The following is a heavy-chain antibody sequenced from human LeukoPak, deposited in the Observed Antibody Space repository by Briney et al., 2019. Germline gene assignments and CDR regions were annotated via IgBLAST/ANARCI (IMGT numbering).Heavy chain of an antibody. J-gene: IGHJ4*01. CDR3: ATDCSDGDYPHPFDY. D-gene: IGHD4/OR15-4a*01. Sequence: ASVKVSCKVSGYTLTELSMHWVRQTPGKGLEWMGGFDSEDGEIIYAQKFQGRVIMTEDTSTDTAYMELSSLRSEDTAVYYCATDCSDGDYPHPFDYWGHGIMVNVSS. CDR1: GYTLTELS. CDR2: FDSEDGEI. V-gene: IGHV1-24*01.